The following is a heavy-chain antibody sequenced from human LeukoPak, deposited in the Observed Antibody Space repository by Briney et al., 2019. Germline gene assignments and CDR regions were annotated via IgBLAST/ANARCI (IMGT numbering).Heavy chain of an antibody. CDR1: GFTFGSYG. D-gene: IGHD5-12*01. Sequence: PGGSLRLSCAASGFTFGSYGMHWVRQAPGKGLEWVAVISSDGSKKYYADSVQGRFTISRDNSKNTLDLQMSSLRTEDTAVYYCAKDLDRFSGSTYDVYWGPGTLVTVSS. J-gene: IGHJ4*02. CDR3: AKDLDRFSGSTYDVY. CDR2: ISSDGSKK. V-gene: IGHV3-30*18.